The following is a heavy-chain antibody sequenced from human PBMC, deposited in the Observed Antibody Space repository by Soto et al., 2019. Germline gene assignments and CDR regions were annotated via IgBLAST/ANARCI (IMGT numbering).Heavy chain of an antibody. CDR1: GFTFSSYG. Sequence: QVQLVESGGGVVQPGRSLRLSCAASGFTFSSYGMHWVRQAPGKGLEWVAVIWYDGSNKYYADSVKGRFTISRDNSKNTLYLLMNSLRAEDTAVYYCARVGRDYYDSSGYDYWGQGTLVTVSS. J-gene: IGHJ4*02. D-gene: IGHD3-22*01. V-gene: IGHV3-33*01. CDR2: IWYDGSNK. CDR3: ARVGRDYYDSSGYDY.